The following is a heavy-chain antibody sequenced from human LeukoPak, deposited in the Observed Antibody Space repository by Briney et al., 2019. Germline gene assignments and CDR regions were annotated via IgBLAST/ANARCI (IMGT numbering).Heavy chain of an antibody. Sequence: SQTLSLTCTVSGGSISSHNYYWSWIRQPPGKGLEWIGYIYYSGSTYYNPSLKSRVTISVDTSKNQFSLKLSSVTAADTAVYYCARTEMATTTIDYWGQGTPVTVSS. CDR1: GGSISSHNYY. CDR2: IYYSGST. V-gene: IGHV4-30-4*01. CDR3: ARTEMATTTIDY. J-gene: IGHJ4*02. D-gene: IGHD5-24*01.